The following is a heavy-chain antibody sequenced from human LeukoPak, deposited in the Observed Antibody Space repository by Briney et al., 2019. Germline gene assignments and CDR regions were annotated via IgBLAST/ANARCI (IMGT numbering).Heavy chain of an antibody. Sequence: SQTLSVTCAISGDSVSSNSAAWNWIRQSPSRGLEWLGRTYYRSKWYNDYAVSVKSRITINPDTSKNQFSLQLNSVTPEDTAVYYCARDTVYLLQGSSWSETDAFDIWGQGTMVTVSS. CDR3: ARDTVYLLQGSSWSETDAFDI. D-gene: IGHD6-13*01. V-gene: IGHV6-1*01. CDR2: TYYRSKWYN. CDR1: GDSVSSNSAA. J-gene: IGHJ3*02.